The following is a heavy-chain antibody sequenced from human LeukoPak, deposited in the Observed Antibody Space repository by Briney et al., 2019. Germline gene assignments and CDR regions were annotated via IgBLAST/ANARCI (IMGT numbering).Heavy chain of an antibody. CDR1: GFTFSSYA. CDR2: ISGSGGST. J-gene: IGHJ3*02. Sequence: HTGGSLRLSCAASGFTFSSYAMGWVRQAPGEGVEGVSAISGSGGSTYYADSVKGRFTISRDNSKNTLYMQMNSLRAEDTAVYYCARDADTSYARGAFDIWGQGTMVTVSS. D-gene: IGHD5-18*01. V-gene: IGHV3-23*01. CDR3: ARDADTSYARGAFDI.